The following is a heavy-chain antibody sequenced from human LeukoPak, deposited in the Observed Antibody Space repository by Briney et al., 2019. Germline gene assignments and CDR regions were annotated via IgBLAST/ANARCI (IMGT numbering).Heavy chain of an antibody. J-gene: IGHJ5*02. D-gene: IGHD2-2*01. CDR1: GGSFSGYY. V-gene: IGHV4-34*01. CDR2: INHSGST. CDR3: ARDQGYCSSTSCYGWFDP. Sequence: SETLSPTCAVYGGSFSGYYWSWIRQPPGKGLEWIGEINHSGSTNYNPSLKSRVTISVDTSKNEFSLKLSSVTAADTAVYYCARDQGYCSSTSCYGWFDPWGQGTLVTVSS.